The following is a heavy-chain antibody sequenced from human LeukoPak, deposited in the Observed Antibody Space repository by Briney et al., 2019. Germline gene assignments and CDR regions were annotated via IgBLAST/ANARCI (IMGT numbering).Heavy chain of an antibody. CDR2: IYTSGST. CDR3: ARQKCTSTSCLTKNALDI. D-gene: IGHD2-2*01. CDR1: GSISSYY. V-gene: IGHV4-4*09. J-gene: IGHJ3*02. Sequence: PSETLSLTCTVSGSISSYYWSWIRQPPGKGLEWIGYIYTSGSTNYNPSLKSRVTISVDTSKNQFSLDLSSVTAADTADYYCARQKCTSTSCLTKNALDIWGQGTMVTVSS.